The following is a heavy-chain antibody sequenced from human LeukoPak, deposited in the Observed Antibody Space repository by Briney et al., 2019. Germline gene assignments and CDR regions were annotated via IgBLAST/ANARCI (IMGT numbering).Heavy chain of an antibody. D-gene: IGHD6-6*01. CDR1: GFTFSSYA. CDR2: ISGTGGST. Sequence: GGSLRLSCAASGFTFSSYAMSWVRQAPGKGLEWVSAISGTGGSTYYADSVKGRFTISRDNSKNTLYLQMNSLRADDTAVYYCAKQKTYSSPYYFDCRGQGTLVTVSS. V-gene: IGHV3-23*01. CDR3: AKQKTYSSPYYFDC. J-gene: IGHJ4*02.